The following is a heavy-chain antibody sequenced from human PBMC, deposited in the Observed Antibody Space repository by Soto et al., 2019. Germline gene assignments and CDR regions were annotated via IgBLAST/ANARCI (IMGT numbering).Heavy chain of an antibody. Sequence: LSLTCAVYGGSFSGYYWSWIRQPPGKGLEWIGEINHSGSTNYNPSLKSRVTISVDTSKNQFSLKLSSVTAADTAVYYCARGLGKRGYSYGYVDYWGQGTLVTVSS. D-gene: IGHD5-18*01. CDR2: INHSGST. V-gene: IGHV4-34*01. CDR1: GGSFSGYY. CDR3: ARGLGKRGYSYGYVDY. J-gene: IGHJ4*02.